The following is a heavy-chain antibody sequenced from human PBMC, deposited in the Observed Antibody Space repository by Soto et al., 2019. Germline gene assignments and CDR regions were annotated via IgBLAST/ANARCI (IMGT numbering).Heavy chain of an antibody. CDR1: GYSFTEYW. CDR3: ARLFNPGSAAGLDY. D-gene: IGHD6-13*01. Sequence: PGESLKISCKASGYSFTEYWIGWVRQMPGKGLEWMGTIYPGDSDTRYSPSFQGQVTISADKSIRAAYLQWSSLKASDTAIYYCARLFNPGSAAGLDYWGQGTLVTVSS. CDR2: IYPGDSDT. V-gene: IGHV5-51*01. J-gene: IGHJ4*02.